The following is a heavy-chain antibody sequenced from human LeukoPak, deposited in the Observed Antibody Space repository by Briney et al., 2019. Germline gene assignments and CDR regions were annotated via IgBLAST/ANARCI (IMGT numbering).Heavy chain of an antibody. Sequence: SETLSLTCTVSGGSISSSSYYWGWIRQPPGKGLEWIGSIYYSGSTYYNPSLKSRVTISVDTSNNQFSLKLSSVTAADTSVYYCARHVPYQLHNYYYYYGMDVWGQGTTVTVSS. V-gene: IGHV4-39*01. CDR2: IYYSGST. J-gene: IGHJ6*02. D-gene: IGHD2-2*01. CDR1: GGSISSSSYY. CDR3: ARHVPYQLHNYYYYYGMDV.